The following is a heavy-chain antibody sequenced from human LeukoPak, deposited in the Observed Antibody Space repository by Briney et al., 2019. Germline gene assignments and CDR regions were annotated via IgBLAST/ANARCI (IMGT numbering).Heavy chain of an antibody. CDR2: ISYDGSNK. J-gene: IGHJ4*02. D-gene: IGHD3-9*01. V-gene: IGHV3-30*18. Sequence: GGSLRLSCAASGFTFSSYGMHWVRQAPGKGLEWVAVISYDGSNKYYADSVKGRFTISRDNSKNTLYLQMNSLRAEDTAVYYCAKEGRAVYDILTGYSGGIDYWGQGTLVTVSS. CDR1: GFTFSSYG. CDR3: AKEGRAVYDILTGYSGGIDY.